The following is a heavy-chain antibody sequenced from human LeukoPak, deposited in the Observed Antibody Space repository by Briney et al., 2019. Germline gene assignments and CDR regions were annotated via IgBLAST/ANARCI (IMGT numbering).Heavy chain of an antibody. CDR3: ASPGRYCSAGSCSLPWVGRPF. CDR1: GGSFSGYS. Sequence: SETLSLTCAVYGGSFSGYSWSWIRQPPGKGLEWIGEINHSGSTNYNPSLKSRVTIPVGTSKNQFSLKLNSVTAADTAVYYCASPGRYCSAGSCSLPWVGRPFWGQGTLFTVSS. D-gene: IGHD2-15*01. J-gene: IGHJ4*02. CDR2: INHSGST. V-gene: IGHV4-34*01.